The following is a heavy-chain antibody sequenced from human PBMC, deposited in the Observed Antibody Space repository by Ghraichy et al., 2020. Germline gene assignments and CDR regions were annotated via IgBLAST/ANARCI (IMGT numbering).Heavy chain of an antibody. D-gene: IGHD4-23*01. Sequence: SETLSLTCTVSGGSITTGGYYWSWIRQHPGKGLEWIGHIYHTGITHDNPSLQSRLTISMDTSQSQFSLELTSVTAADTAVYFCARVNPSVELNNWYFDLWGRGTLVTVSS. CDR3: ARVNPSVELNNWYFDL. CDR1: GGSITTGGYY. J-gene: IGHJ2*01. V-gene: IGHV4-31*03. CDR2: IYHTGIT.